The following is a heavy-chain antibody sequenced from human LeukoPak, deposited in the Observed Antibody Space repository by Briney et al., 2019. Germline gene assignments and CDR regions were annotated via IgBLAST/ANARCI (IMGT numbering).Heavy chain of an antibody. CDR3: AREYCSSTSCNYYFDY. V-gene: IGHV1-2*06. J-gene: IGHJ4*02. CDR1: GYSFTSNY. Sequence: RASVKVSFKASGYSFTSNYMHWVRQAPGQGLEWMGRINPNNGGTNYAQKFQGRVTMTRDTSISTAYMELSRLRSDDTAVYYCAREYCSSTSCNYYFDYWGQGTLVTVSS. CDR2: INPNNGGT. D-gene: IGHD2-2*01.